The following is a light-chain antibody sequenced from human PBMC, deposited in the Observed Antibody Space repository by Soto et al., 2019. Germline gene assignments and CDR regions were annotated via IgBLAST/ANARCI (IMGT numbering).Light chain of an antibody. CDR1: QSVYNN. J-gene: IGKJ4*01. Sequence: EVVMTQSPATLSVSPGERATLSCRTSQSVYNNLAWYLQKPGQAPRLLISAASTRATGIPARFSGSGSGTEFTLTINSLQSADFAVYYCQQYNSWPLTFGGGTQVEIK. CDR2: AAS. V-gene: IGKV3D-15*01. CDR3: QQYNSWPLT.